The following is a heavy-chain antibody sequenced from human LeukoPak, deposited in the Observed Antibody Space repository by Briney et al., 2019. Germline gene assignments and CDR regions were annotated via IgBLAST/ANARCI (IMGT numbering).Heavy chain of an antibody. Sequence: GESLKISCQGSGYTFTTYWIGWVRQMPGRGLEWMRIIYPGDSDTRYSPSFQGQVTISADKSINTAYLQWSSLKASDTAMYYCARSPCGGDCYSGHFQHWGQGTLVTVSS. V-gene: IGHV5-51*01. D-gene: IGHD2-21*02. J-gene: IGHJ1*01. CDR3: ARSPCGGDCYSGHFQH. CDR1: GYTFTTYW. CDR2: IYPGDSDT.